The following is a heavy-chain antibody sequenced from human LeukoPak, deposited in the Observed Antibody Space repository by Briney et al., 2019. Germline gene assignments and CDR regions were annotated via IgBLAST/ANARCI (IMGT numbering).Heavy chain of an antibody. CDR1: GYTFTGYY. CDR3: ARSSSGSYRFDY. D-gene: IGHD1-26*01. J-gene: IGHJ4*02. Sequence: ASVKVSCKASGYTFTGYYMHWVRQAPGQGLEWMGWINPNSGGTNYAQKFQGRVTMTRDTPISTAYMELSRLRSDDTAVYYCARSSSGSYRFDYWGQGALVTVSS. V-gene: IGHV1-2*02. CDR2: INPNSGGT.